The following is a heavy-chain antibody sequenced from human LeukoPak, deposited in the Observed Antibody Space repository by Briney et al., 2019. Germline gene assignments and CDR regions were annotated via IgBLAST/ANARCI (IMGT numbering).Heavy chain of an antibody. Sequence: PGGSLRLSCAVSGFTFSTYATTWVRQAPGKGLEWVSGISGSGDTTNYADSVKGRFTISRDNSKNTLHLQMNSLRVEDTAVYFCANGSGGGYSGLVYWGQGTLAIVSS. D-gene: IGHD3-22*01. CDR1: GFTFSTYA. CDR2: ISGSGDTT. J-gene: IGHJ4*02. V-gene: IGHV3-23*01. CDR3: ANGSGGGYSGLVY.